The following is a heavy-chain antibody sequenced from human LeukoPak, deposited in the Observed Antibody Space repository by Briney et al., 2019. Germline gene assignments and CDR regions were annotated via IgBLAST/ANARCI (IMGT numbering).Heavy chain of an antibody. J-gene: IGHJ4*02. CDR2: IYHSGST. Sequence: KTSETLSLTCTVSGGSISSGGYYWSWIRQPPGKGLEWIGYIYHSGSTYYNPSLKSRVTISVDTSKNQFSLKLSSVTAADTAVYYCARDGDADYWGQGTLVTVSS. CDR1: GGSISSGGYY. CDR3: ARDGDADY. D-gene: IGHD7-27*01. V-gene: IGHV4-30-2*01.